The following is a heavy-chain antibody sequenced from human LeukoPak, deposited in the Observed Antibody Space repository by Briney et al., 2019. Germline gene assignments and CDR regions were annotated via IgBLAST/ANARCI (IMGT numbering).Heavy chain of an antibody. Sequence: GGSLRLSCAASGFTFNIYGVNWVRQAPGKGLEWVSYISSSSITIYCADSVKGRFTISRDNAKNSLYLQMNSLRAEDTAVYYCARDRDSGKYLYYWGQGTLVTVSS. D-gene: IGHD1-26*01. CDR1: GFTFNIYG. V-gene: IGHV3-48*01. CDR3: ARDRDSGKYLYY. CDR2: ISSSSITI. J-gene: IGHJ4*02.